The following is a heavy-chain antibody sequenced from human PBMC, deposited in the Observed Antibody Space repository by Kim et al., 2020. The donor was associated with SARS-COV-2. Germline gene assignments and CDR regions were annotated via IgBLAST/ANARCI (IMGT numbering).Heavy chain of an antibody. Sequence: NPSLKVRVPISGDTSKNQFSLQLGSVTAADTAVYYCARTGSSLSSAFDYWGQGTLVTVSS. J-gene: IGHJ4*02. D-gene: IGHD6-13*01. V-gene: IGHV4-31*02. CDR3: ARTGSSLSSAFDY.